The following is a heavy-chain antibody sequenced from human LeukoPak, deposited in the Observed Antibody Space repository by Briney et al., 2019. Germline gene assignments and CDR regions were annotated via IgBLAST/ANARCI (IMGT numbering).Heavy chain of an antibody. D-gene: IGHD3-22*01. J-gene: IGHJ4*02. CDR1: GYTFTDYY. Sequence: GASVKVSCKASGYTFTDYYMHWVRQAPGQGLEWMGWINPNSGGTNYAQKFQGRVTMTRDTSISTAYMELSRLKSDDTAVYYCARVGITMIVAPLNTWGQGTLVTVSS. CDR2: INPNSGGT. V-gene: IGHV1-2*02. CDR3: ARVGITMIVAPLNT.